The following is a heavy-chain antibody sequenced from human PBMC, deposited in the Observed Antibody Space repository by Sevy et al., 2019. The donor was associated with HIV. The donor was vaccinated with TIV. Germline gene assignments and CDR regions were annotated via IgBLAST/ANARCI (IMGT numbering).Heavy chain of an antibody. D-gene: IGHD3-10*01. J-gene: IGHJ5*02. CDR3: ARSSGTMVRGVSNWFDP. V-gene: IGHV4-59*01. CDR2: IYYSGST. Sequence: SETLSLTCTVSGGSISSYYWSWIRQPPGKGLEWIGYIYYSGSTNYNPSLKSRVTISVDTSKNQFSLKLSSVTAADTAMYYCARSSGTMVRGVSNWFDPWGQGTLVTVSS. CDR1: GGSISSYY.